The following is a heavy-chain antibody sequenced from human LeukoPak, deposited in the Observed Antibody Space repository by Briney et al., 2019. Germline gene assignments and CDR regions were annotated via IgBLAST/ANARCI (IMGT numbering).Heavy chain of an antibody. D-gene: IGHD4-17*01. V-gene: IGHV4-4*07. CDR3: ARTPGATVTAFYYYYYMDV. J-gene: IGHJ6*03. Sequence: SETLSLTCTVSGGSISSYYWSWIRQPAGKGLEWIGRIYTSGSTNYNPSLKSRVTMSVDTSKNQFSLKLSSETAADTAVYYCARTPGATVTAFYYYYYMDVWGKGTTVTVSS. CDR1: GGSISSYY. CDR2: IYTSGST.